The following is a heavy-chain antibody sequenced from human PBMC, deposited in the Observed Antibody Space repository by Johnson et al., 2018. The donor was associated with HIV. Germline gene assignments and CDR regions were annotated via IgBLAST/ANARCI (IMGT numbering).Heavy chain of an antibody. CDR3: AKRFGYDNRGDQFDF. CDR2: INGGGGIT. D-gene: IGHD3-22*01. Sequence: VQLVESGGGVVQPGRSLRLSCAASGFTFSSYAMHWVRQAPGKGLEWVSTINGGGGITYYADSVKGRFTISRDNSNNTLYLQMNSLRAEDTAVYYCAKRFGYDNRGDQFDFWGQGAMVTVSS. J-gene: IGHJ3*01. CDR1: GFTFSSYA. V-gene: IGHV3-23*04.